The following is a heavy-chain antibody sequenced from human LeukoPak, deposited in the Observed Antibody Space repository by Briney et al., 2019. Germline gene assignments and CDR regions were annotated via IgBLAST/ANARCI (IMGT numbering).Heavy chain of an antibody. CDR2: ISSSSSYI. J-gene: IGHJ4*02. V-gene: IGHV3-21*01. D-gene: IGHD3-9*01. CDR3: ARVLRYFDWLRTQTDY. CDR1: GFTFSSYS. Sequence: GGSLRLSCAASGFTFSSYSMNWVRQAPGKGLEWVSSISSSSSYIYYADSVKGRFTISRDNAKNSLYLQMNSLRAEDTAVYYCARVLRYFDWLRTQTDYWGQGTLVTVSS.